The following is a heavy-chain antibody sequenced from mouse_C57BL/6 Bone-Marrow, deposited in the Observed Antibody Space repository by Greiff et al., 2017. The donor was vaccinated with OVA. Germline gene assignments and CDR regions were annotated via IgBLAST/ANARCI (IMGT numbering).Heavy chain of an antibody. Sequence: QVQLKQSGAELARPGASVKLSCTASGYTFTSYGISWVKQRTGQGLEWIGEIYPRSGNTYYNEKFKGKATLTADKSSSTAYMELRSLTSEDSAVYFCARDYYGSSYNYWGQGTTLTVSS. CDR3: ARDYYGSSYNY. D-gene: IGHD1-1*01. CDR2: IYPRSGNT. CDR1: GYTFTSYG. V-gene: IGHV1-81*01. J-gene: IGHJ2*01.